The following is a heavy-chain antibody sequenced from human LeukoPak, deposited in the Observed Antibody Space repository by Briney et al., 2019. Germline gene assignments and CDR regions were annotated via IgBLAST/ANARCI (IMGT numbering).Heavy chain of an antibody. J-gene: IGHJ4*02. CDR2: IYTSGST. D-gene: IGHD5-24*01. V-gene: IGHV4-61*02. CDR3: ARNRDGYNSFDY. Sequence: SETLSLTCTVSGGSISSNSYYWSWIRQPAGKGLEWIGRIYTSGSTNYNPSLKSRVTISVDTSKNQFSLKLSSVTAADTAVYYCARNRDGYNSFDYWGQGTLVTVSS. CDR1: GGSISSNSYY.